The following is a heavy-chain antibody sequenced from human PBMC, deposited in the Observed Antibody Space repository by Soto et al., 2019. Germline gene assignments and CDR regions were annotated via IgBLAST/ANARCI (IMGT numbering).Heavy chain of an antibody. D-gene: IGHD3-10*01. Sequence: SETLSLTCAVSGGSISSSNWWSWVRQPPGKGLEWIGEIYHSGSTNYNPSLKSRVTISVDKSKNQFSLKLSSVTAADTAVYYCASVKMKNYGSGSYRDYWGQGTLVTVSS. V-gene: IGHV4-4*02. J-gene: IGHJ4*02. CDR1: GGSISSSNW. CDR2: IYHSGST. CDR3: ASVKMKNYGSGSYRDY.